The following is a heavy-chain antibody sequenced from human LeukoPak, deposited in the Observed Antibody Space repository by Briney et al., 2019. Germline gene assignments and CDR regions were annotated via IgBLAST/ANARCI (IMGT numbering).Heavy chain of an antibody. D-gene: IGHD3-10*01. J-gene: IGHJ4*02. CDR2: ISYDGSNK. V-gene: IGHV3-30*04. CDR1: GFTFSSYA. CDR3: AREWGFGPDYGSGSYYFDY. Sequence: GGSLRLSCAASGFTFSSYAMHWVRQAPGKGLEWVAAISYDGSNKYYADSVKGRFTISRDNSKNTLYLQMNSLRAEDTAVYYCAREWGFGPDYGSGSYYFDYWGQGTLVTVSS.